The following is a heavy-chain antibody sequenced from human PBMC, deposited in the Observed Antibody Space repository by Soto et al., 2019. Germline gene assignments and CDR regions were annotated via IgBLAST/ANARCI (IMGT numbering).Heavy chain of an antibody. CDR1: GGSISSSSYY. D-gene: IGHD3-10*01. J-gene: IGHJ5*02. CDR2: IYYSGST. Sequence: SETLSLTCTVSGGSISSSSYYWGWIRQPPGKGLEWIGSIYYSGSTYYNPSLKSRVTISVDTSKNQFSLKLSSVTAADTAVYYCARHDYGSGSYYRALNWFDPWGQGTLVTVSS. V-gene: IGHV4-39*01. CDR3: ARHDYGSGSYYRALNWFDP.